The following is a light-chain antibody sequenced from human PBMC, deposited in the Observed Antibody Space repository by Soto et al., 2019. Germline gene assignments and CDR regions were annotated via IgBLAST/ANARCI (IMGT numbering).Light chain of an antibody. J-gene: IGLJ2*01. CDR1: SSNIGAGYG. CDR2: GNI. Sequence: QSVLTQPPSVSGAPGQRVTISCTGSSSNIGAGYGVHWYLQLPGTAPKLLIYGNINRPSGVPDRFSGSKSGTSASLAITGLQAEDEADYYCQSYDSSLSGVVFGGGTKLTVL. CDR3: QSYDSSLSGVV. V-gene: IGLV1-40*01.